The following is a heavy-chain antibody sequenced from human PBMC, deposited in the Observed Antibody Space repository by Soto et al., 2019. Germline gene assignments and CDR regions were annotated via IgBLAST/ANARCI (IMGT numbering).Heavy chain of an antibody. D-gene: IGHD2-15*01. Sequence: GGSLRLSCAASGFTVSSNYMSWVRQAPWKGLEWVSVIYSGGSTYYADSVKGRFTISRDNSKNTLYLQMNSLRVEDTAEYYCEREACSGGSCYPAWWGQGTLVTVSS. V-gene: IGHV3-66*01. J-gene: IGHJ4*02. CDR1: GFTVSSNY. CDR2: IYSGGST. CDR3: EREACSGGSCYPAW.